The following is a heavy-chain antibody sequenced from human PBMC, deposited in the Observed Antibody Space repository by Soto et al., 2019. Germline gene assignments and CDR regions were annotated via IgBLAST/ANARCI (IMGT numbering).Heavy chain of an antibody. CDR2: IIPIFGTA. CDR3: ASLGYSGRYNDY. D-gene: IGHD1-26*01. J-gene: IGHJ4*02. Sequence: ASVKVSCKASGGTFSSYAISWVRQAPGQGLEWMGGIIPIFGTANYAQKFQGRVTITADKSTSTAYMELSSLRSEDTAVYYCASLGYSGRYNDYWGQGTLVTVSS. CDR1: GGTFSSYA. V-gene: IGHV1-69*06.